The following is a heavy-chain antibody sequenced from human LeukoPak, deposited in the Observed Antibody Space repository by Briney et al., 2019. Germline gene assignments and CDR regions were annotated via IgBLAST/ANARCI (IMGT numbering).Heavy chain of an antibody. J-gene: IGHJ4*02. Sequence: KAGGSLRLSCAASGLTVSSNYVRWVRQAPGKGLEWVSVIYSGGATYYADSVKGRFTISRDNSKNTVYLQMNSLRVEDTALYYCARDRDISGYIFDYWGRGTLVTVSS. D-gene: IGHD3-22*01. CDR2: IYSGGAT. CDR1: GLTVSSNY. CDR3: ARDRDISGYIFDY. V-gene: IGHV3-53*01.